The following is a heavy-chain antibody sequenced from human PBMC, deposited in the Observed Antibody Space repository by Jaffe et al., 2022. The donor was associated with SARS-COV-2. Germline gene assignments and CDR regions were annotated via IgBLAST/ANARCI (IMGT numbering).Heavy chain of an antibody. Sequence: EVQLVESGGGLVQPGRSLRLSCAASGFTFDDYAMHWVRQAPGKGLEWVSGISWNSGSIGYADSVKGRFTISRDNAKNSLYLQMNSLRAEDTALYYCAKGDRNDFWSGEWVYYFDYWGQGTLVTVSS. J-gene: IGHJ4*02. CDR1: GFTFDDYA. CDR3: AKGDRNDFWSGEWVYYFDY. CDR2: ISWNSGSI. D-gene: IGHD3-3*01. V-gene: IGHV3-9*01.